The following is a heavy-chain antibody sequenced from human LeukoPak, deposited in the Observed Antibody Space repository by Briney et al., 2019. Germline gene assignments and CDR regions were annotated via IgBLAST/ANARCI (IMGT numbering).Heavy chain of an antibody. D-gene: IGHD3-22*01. Sequence: SETLSLTCTVSGGSISSGGYYWSWIRQHPGKGLEWIGYIYYSGSTYYNPSLKSRVTISVDTSKNQFSLKLSSVTAADTAVYYCARGHETYDSSGYGAFDIWGQGTMVTVSS. V-gene: IGHV4-31*03. CDR3: ARGHETYDSSGYGAFDI. CDR2: IYYSGST. CDR1: GGSISSGGYY. J-gene: IGHJ3*02.